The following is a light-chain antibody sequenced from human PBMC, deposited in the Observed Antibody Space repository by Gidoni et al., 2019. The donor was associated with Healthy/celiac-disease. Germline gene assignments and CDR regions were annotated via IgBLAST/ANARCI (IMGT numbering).Light chain of an antibody. CDR3: QQSYSTPPST. CDR1: QRISSY. J-gene: IGKJ2*01. Sequence: ITCRASQRISSYLNWYQQKPGKAPKLLIYAASSLQSGVPSRFSGSGSGTDFTLTISSLQPEDFATYYCQQSYSTPPSTFGQGTKLETK. CDR2: AAS. V-gene: IGKV1-39*01.